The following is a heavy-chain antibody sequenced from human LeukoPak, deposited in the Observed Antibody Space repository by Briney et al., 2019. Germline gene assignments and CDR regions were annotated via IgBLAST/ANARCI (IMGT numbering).Heavy chain of an antibody. CDR1: GGSIYSGGYY. Sequence: SQTLSLTCTVSGGSIYSGGYYWSWTRQHPGKGLEWIGYIYYSGSTYCTPSLKSRVTMSIDTSKNQFSLKLTSVTAADTAVYYCARVTTVAVFDYWGQGILVTVSS. CDR3: ARVTTVAVFDY. J-gene: IGHJ4*02. CDR2: IYYSGST. V-gene: IGHV4-31*03. D-gene: IGHD4-23*01.